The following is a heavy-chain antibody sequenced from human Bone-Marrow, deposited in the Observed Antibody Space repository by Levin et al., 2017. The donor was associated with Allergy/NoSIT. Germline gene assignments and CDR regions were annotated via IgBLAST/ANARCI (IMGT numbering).Heavy chain of an antibody. J-gene: IGHJ4*02. V-gene: IGHV3-21*01. CDR1: GFTFSSYS. CDR2: ISSSSSYI. D-gene: IGHD6-19*01. Sequence: GGSLRLSCAASGFTFSSYSMNWVRQAPGKGLEWVSSISSSSSYIYYADSVKGRFTISRDNAKNSLYLQMNSLRAEDTAVYYCARAVVRGWQWLMQTPIDYWGQGTLVTVSS. CDR3: ARAVVRGWQWLMQTPIDY.